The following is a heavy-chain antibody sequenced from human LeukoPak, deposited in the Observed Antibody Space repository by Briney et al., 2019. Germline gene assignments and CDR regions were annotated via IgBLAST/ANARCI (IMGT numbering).Heavy chain of an antibody. CDR3: ARDSPYLDY. CDR1: GFTFSSYG. V-gene: IGHV3-33*01. CDR2: IWYDGSNK. J-gene: IGHJ4*02. Sequence: PGGSLRHSRAAPGFTFSSYGMHWVRQSQGKGLEWVAFIWYDGSNKYYADSVKGRFTISRDNSKNTLHLQMNSLRAEDTAVYYCARDSPYLDYWGQGTVVTVSS.